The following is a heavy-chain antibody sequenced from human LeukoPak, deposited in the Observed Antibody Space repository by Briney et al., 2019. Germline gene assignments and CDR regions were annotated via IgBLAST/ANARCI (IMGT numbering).Heavy chain of an antibody. CDR3: ARDFVPSSWSNTFDY. CDR2: ISAYNGNT. CDR1: GYTFTSYS. J-gene: IGHJ4*02. D-gene: IGHD6-13*01. V-gene: IGHV1-18*01. Sequence: ASVKVSCKASGYTFTSYSISWVRQAPGQGLEWMGWISAYNGNTNYAQKLQGRVTMTTDTSTSTAYMELRSLRSDDTAVYYCARDFVPSSWSNTFDYWGQGTLVTVSS.